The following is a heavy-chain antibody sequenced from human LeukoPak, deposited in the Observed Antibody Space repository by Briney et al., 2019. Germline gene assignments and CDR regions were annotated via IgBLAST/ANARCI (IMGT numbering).Heavy chain of an antibody. CDR1: GFTFSNYA. CDR3: VKALGYSSQGGDY. J-gene: IGHJ4*02. Sequence: GGSLRLSCAASGFTFSNYAMKWVRQAPGKGLEWVSGISASSGTTYYADSVKGRFTISRDNSKNTLSLQMNSLRVEDTALYYCVKALGYSSQGGDYWGQGTLVTVSS. CDR2: ISASSGTT. V-gene: IGHV3-23*01. D-gene: IGHD6-13*01.